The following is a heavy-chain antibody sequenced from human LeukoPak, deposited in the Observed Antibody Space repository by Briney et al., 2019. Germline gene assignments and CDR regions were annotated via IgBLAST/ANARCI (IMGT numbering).Heavy chain of an antibody. CDR2: IYYSGST. CDR3: ARHGGDYYDSSGYSVPMYYFDY. Sequence: SETLSLTCTVSGGSISSYYWSWIRQPPGKGLEWIGYIYYSGSTNYNPSLKSRVTISVDTSKNQFSLKRSSVTAADTAVYYCARHGGDYYDSSGYSVPMYYFDYWGQGTLVTVSS. V-gene: IGHV4-59*08. J-gene: IGHJ4*02. CDR1: GGSISSYY. D-gene: IGHD3-22*01.